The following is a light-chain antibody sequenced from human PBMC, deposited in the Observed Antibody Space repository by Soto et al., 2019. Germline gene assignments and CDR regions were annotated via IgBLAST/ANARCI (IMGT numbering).Light chain of an antibody. CDR2: AAS. Sequence: EIVLTQSPGTLSLSPGERATLSCRASQSVSSNYLAWYQQKPGQAPRLLIYAASSRATGIPDRFSGSGSGTAFTLTISRLEPEDFAVYYCQQYVNSPRTFGKGPKVEIK. CDR3: QQYVNSPRT. J-gene: IGKJ1*01. V-gene: IGKV3-20*01. CDR1: QSVSSNY.